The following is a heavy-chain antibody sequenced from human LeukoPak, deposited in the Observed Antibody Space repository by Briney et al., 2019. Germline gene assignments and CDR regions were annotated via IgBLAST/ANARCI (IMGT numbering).Heavy chain of an antibody. J-gene: IGHJ4*02. CDR3: ACSRDLYSPLDY. V-gene: IGHV4-38-2*01. CDR1: GGSFSGYF. Sequence: PSETLSLTCAVYGGSFSGYFWGWIRQPPGKGLEWIGSIYHSGTTYYNPSLKSRITISVDTSKNQFSLKLNSVTAADTALYYCACSRDLYSPLDYWGQGTLVTVSS. CDR2: IYHSGTT. D-gene: IGHD5-24*01.